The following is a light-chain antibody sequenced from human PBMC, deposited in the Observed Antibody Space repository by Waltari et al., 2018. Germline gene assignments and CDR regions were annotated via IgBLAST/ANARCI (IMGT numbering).Light chain of an antibody. CDR2: DVS. J-gene: IGLJ2*01. CDR3: SSYRDSSTRI. CDR1: SNDVGGYDF. V-gene: IGLV2-14*03. Sequence: QSALTQPASVSGSPGQSITISCTGSSNDVGGYDFVSWYQQHPGKAPKLIIYDVSDRPSGVSNRFSGSKSVNTASLTISGLQAEDEAGDYCSSYRDSSTRIFGGGTKLTVL.